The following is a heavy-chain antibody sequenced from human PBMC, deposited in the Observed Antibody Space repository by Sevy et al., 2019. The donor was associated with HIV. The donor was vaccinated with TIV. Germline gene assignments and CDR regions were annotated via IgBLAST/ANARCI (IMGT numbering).Heavy chain of an antibody. CDR3: ARDGGTAMALYYFDY. Sequence: GGSLRLSCAASGFTFSSYSMNWVRQAPGKGLEWVSYISSSSSTIYYADSVKGRFTISSGNAKNSLYLQMNSLRDEDTAVYYCARDGGTAMALYYFDYWGQGTLVTVSS. CDR2: ISSSSSTI. V-gene: IGHV3-48*02. CDR1: GFTFSSYS. J-gene: IGHJ4*02. D-gene: IGHD5-18*01.